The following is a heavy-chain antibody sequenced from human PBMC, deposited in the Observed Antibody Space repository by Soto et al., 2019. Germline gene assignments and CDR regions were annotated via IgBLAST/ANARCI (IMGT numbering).Heavy chain of an antibody. D-gene: IGHD6-19*01. CDR1: GGSISIYY. J-gene: IGHJ4*02. CDR3: AREGRVYSSGAGNYVDY. V-gene: IGHV4-4*07. Sequence: SETLSLTCTVSGGSISIYYWSWIRQPAGKGLEWIGRIYTSGSTNYNPSLKSRVTMSVDTSKNQFSLRLSSVTAADTAVYYCAREGRVYSSGAGNYVDYCGQRTLVTVSS. CDR2: IYTSGST.